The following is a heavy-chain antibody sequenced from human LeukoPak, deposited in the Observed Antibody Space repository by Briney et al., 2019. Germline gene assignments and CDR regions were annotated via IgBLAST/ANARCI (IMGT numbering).Heavy chain of an antibody. V-gene: IGHV3-23*01. CDR2: ISGSGGST. D-gene: IGHD3-9*01. CDR1: GFTFSSYG. CDR3: AKDRNMYYDILTGYSPTDY. J-gene: IGHJ4*02. Sequence: TGGSLRLSCAASGFTFSSYGMSWVRQAPGKGLEWVSAISGSGGSTYYADSVKGRFTISRDNSKNTLYLQMNSLRAEDTAVYYCAKDRNMYYDILTGYSPTDYWGQGTLVTVSS.